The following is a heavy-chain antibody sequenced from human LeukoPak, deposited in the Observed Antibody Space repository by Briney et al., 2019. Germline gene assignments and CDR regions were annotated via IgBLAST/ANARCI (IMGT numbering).Heavy chain of an antibody. V-gene: IGHV3-53*01. J-gene: IGHJ2*01. CDR2: FYSGGTT. Sequence: PGGSLRLSCAASAFTVSSNYMTWVRQAPGKGLEWVSLFYSGGTTYYADSVKGRFTISRDNSKNTLYLQMDSLRAEDTAVYYCAKVGIRISLIVVVFTTADDWYFDLWGRGTLVTVSS. D-gene: IGHD3-22*01. CDR3: AKVGIRISLIVVVFTTADDWYFDL. CDR1: AFTVSSNY.